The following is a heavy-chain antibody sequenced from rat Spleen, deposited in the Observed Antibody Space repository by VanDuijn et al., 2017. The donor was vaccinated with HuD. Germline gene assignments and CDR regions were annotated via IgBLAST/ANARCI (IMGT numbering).Heavy chain of an antibody. V-gene: IGHV2-16*01. D-gene: IGHD1-2*01. J-gene: IGHJ2*01. CDR1: GFSLISYA. Sequence: QVQLKESGPGLVQPSQTLSLTCTVSGFSLISYAVNWIRQPTGKGLEWMGIIWTGGSTDYNSALKSRLSIIRDTSKSQVYLKMNSLQTEDTAMYFCARSDYSSPYYFDYWGQGVMVSVSS. CDR2: IWTGGST. CDR3: ARSDYSSPYYFDY.